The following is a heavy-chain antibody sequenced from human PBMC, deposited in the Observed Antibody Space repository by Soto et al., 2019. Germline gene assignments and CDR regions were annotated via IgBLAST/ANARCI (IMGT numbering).Heavy chain of an antibody. Sequence: GGSLRLSCVVSGFTFSSYGMHWVRQAPGKGLEWVAVIWYDGSNKYYADSVRGRFTISRDNSKNTLYLQMNSLRAEDTAVYYCARDNLEWLSPPPHYYYYGMDVWGQGTLVTVSS. CDR1: GFTFSSYG. D-gene: IGHD3-3*01. V-gene: IGHV3-33*08. CDR2: IWYDGSNK. J-gene: IGHJ6*02. CDR3: ARDNLEWLSPPPHYYYYGMDV.